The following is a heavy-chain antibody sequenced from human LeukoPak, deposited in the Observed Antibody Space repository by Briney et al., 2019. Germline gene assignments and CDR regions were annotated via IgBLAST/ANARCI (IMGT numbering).Heavy chain of an antibody. J-gene: IGHJ4*02. D-gene: IGHD4/OR15-4a*01. CDR2: IYSGGST. V-gene: IGHV3-53*01. CDR3: ARVNQLLTIDY. CDR1: GFTVSDNY. Sequence: GGSLRLSCAASGFTVSDNYMSWVRQAPWKGLEWVSVIYSGGSTYYSDSVKGRFTISRDNSKNTPYLQMNSLRAEDTAVYYCARVNQLLTIDYWGQGTLVTVSS.